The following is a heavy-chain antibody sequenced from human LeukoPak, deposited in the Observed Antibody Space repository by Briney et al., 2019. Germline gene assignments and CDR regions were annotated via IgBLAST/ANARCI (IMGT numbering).Heavy chain of an antibody. CDR2: ISGFNT. CDR3: AKDVCTSPRCLLYSDS. D-gene: IGHD2-8*01. V-gene: IGHV3-23*01. J-gene: IGHJ4*02. Sequence: PGGSLRLSCTTSGFAFSNYAMNWVRQAPGKGPEWVSGISGFNTYYADSVKGRFTIFRDNSKNVLYLQMDRLRAEDTAVYSCAKDVCTSPRCLLYSDSWGQGTLVTVSS. CDR1: GFAFSNYA.